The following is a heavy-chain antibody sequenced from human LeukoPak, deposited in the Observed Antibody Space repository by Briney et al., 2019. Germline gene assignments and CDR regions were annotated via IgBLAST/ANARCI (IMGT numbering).Heavy chain of an antibody. Sequence: SETLSLTCAVYGGSFSGYYWSWIRQPQGKGLEWIGEINHSGSTNYNPSLTSRVTISVDMSKNQFSLKLSSVTAADTAVYYCARGTVVVVAATYFDYWGQGTLVTVSS. CDR3: ARGTVVVVAATYFDY. J-gene: IGHJ4*02. CDR1: GGSFSGYY. D-gene: IGHD2-15*01. V-gene: IGHV4-34*01. CDR2: INHSGST.